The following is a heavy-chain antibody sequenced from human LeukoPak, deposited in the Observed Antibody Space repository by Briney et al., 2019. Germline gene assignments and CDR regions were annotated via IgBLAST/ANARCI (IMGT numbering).Heavy chain of an antibody. CDR1: GDSISNYY. D-gene: IGHD1-14*01. CDR3: ARYRNEALFAFDI. Sequence: SETLSLTCTVSGDSISNYYWSWIRQPPGKGLEWIGYIYYSGNTDYNPSLKSRVTISVDTSKTQFSRRLNSVTAAATAVYYCARYRNEALFAFDIWGQGTMVTVSS. V-gene: IGHV4-59*01. CDR2: IYYSGNT. J-gene: IGHJ3*02.